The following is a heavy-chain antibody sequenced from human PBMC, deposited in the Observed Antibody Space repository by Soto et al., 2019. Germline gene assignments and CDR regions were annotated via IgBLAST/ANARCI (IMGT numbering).Heavy chain of an antibody. J-gene: IGHJ4*02. CDR2: IFKTGST. CDR3: ARAGYGSVSYFAY. Sequence: SETLSLTCTVSGGSISSYCWSWVRQPPGKGLEWIGYIFKTGSTNYNPSLKSRLTISVDTSKNQFSLKLSSMTAADTAVYYCARAGYGSVSYFAYWGQGAPVTVSS. D-gene: IGHD3-10*01. CDR1: GGSISSYC. V-gene: IGHV4-59*01.